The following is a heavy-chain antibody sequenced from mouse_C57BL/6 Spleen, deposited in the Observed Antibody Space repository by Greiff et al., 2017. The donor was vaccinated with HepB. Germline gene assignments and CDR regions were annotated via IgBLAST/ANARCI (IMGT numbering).Heavy chain of an antibody. CDR1: GFTFSNYW. CDR2: IRLKSDNYAT. D-gene: IGHD1-1*01. Sequence: EVQLQESGGGLVQPGGSMKLSCVASGFTFSNYWMNWVRQSPEKGLEWVAQIRLKSDNYATHYAESVKGRFTISRDDSKSSVYLQMNNLRAEDTGIYYCTITTVVVPLFDYWGQGTTLTVSS. J-gene: IGHJ2*01. CDR3: TITTVVVPLFDY. V-gene: IGHV6-3*01.